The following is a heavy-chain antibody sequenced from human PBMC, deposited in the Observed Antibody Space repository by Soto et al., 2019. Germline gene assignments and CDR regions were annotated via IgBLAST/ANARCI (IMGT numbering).Heavy chain of an antibody. Sequence: SETLSLTCTVSGGSISSSYWSWIRQPAGKGLEWIGRIYTSETTNYNPSLKSRVTMSKDSSRNQFSLKLSSVTAADTAVYYCARDEGLTTVPSFDFWGQGIMVTFYS. CDR2: IYTSETT. D-gene: IGHD4-17*01. J-gene: IGHJ4*02. CDR1: GGSISSSY. CDR3: ARDEGLTTVPSFDF. V-gene: IGHV4-4*07.